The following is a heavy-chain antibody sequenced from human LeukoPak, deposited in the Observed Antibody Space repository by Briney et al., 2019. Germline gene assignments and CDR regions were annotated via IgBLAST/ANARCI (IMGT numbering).Heavy chain of an antibody. V-gene: IGHV4-59*01. CDR2: IYYSGST. Sequence: SETLSLTCTVSGGSISSYYWSWIRQPPGKGLEWIGYIYYSGSTNYNPSLKSRVTISVDTSKNQFSLKLSFVTAADTAVYYCARETIAVAGAYYYYYYGMDVWGQGTTVTVSS. CDR3: ARETIAVAGAYYYYYYGMDV. J-gene: IGHJ6*02. D-gene: IGHD6-19*01. CDR1: GGSISSYY.